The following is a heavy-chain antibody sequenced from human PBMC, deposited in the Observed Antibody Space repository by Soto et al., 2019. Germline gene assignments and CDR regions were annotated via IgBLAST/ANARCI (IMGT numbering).Heavy chain of an antibody. CDR2: INPSGGST. Sequence: ASVKVSCKASGYTFTSYYMHWVRQAPGQGLEWMGIINPSGGSTSYAQKFQGRVTMTRDTSTSTVYMELSSLRSEDTAVYYCASSVDCTNGVCYDEQEYNWFDPWGQGTLVTVSS. V-gene: IGHV1-46*01. CDR1: GYTFTSYY. CDR3: ASSVDCTNGVCYDEQEYNWFDP. J-gene: IGHJ5*02. D-gene: IGHD2-8*01.